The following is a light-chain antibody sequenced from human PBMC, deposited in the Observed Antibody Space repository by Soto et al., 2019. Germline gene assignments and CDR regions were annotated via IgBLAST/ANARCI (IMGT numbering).Light chain of an antibody. CDR3: SSYTSSSIDYV. J-gene: IGLJ1*01. V-gene: IGLV2-14*01. Sequence: QSALTQPASVSGSPGQSITISFTGTSSDVGGYNDVSWYQQHPGKAPKLMIYEVSNRPSGVSNRFSGSKSGNTASLTISGLQAEDEADYYCSSYTSSSIDYVFGTGTKLTVL. CDR2: EVS. CDR1: SSDVGGYND.